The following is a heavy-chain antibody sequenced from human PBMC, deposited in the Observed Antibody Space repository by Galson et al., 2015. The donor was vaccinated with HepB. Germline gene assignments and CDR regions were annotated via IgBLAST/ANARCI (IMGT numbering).Heavy chain of an antibody. V-gene: IGHV1-3*01. Sequence: SVKVSCKASGYTFTSYAMHWVRQAPGQRLEWMGWINAGNGNTKYSQKFQGRVTITRDTSASTAYMELSSLRSEDTAVYYCARDQTWTRHKFDYWGQGTLVTVSS. CDR2: INAGNGNT. J-gene: IGHJ4*02. D-gene: IGHD3/OR15-3a*01. CDR1: GYTFTSYA. CDR3: ARDQTWTRHKFDY.